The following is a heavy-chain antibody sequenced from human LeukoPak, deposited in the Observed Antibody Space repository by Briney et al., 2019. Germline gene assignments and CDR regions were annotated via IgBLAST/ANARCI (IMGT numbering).Heavy chain of an antibody. CDR2: ISGSGGST. CDR3: AKATPYDILTGSRRYYFDY. Sequence: GGSLRLSCAASGFTFSSYAMSWVRQAPGEGLEWVSAISGSGGSTYYADSVKGRFTISRDNSKNTLYLQMNSLRAEDTAVYYCAKATPYDILTGSRRYYFDYWGQGTLVTVSS. CDR1: GFTFSSYA. J-gene: IGHJ4*02. V-gene: IGHV3-23*01. D-gene: IGHD3-9*01.